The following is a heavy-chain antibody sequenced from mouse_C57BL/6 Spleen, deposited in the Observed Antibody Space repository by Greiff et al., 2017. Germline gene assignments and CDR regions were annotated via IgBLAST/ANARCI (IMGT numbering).Heavy chain of an antibody. CDR2: INYDGSST. Sequence: EVKLVESEGGLVQPGSSMKLSCTASGFTFSDYYMAWVRQVPEKGLEWVANINYDGSSTYYLGSLKSRFIISRDNAKNILYLQMSSLKSEDTATYYCARAPYDGWYFDVWGTGTTVTVSS. J-gene: IGHJ1*03. CDR1: GFTFSDYY. V-gene: IGHV5-16*01. D-gene: IGHD2-3*01. CDR3: ARAPYDGWYFDV.